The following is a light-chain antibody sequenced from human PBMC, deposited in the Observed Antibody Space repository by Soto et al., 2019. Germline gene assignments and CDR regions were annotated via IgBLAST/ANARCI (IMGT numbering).Light chain of an antibody. V-gene: IGLV2-14*01. Sequence: QSALTQPASVSGSPGPSITISCTGTSSDVGGYNYVSWYQQHPGKAPKLMIYAVSNRPSGVSNRFSGSKSGNTASLTISGLQAEDEAEYYCSSYTSSSTVVVGGGTELTVL. CDR3: SSYTSSSTVV. CDR1: SSDVGGYNY. CDR2: AVS. J-gene: IGLJ2*01.